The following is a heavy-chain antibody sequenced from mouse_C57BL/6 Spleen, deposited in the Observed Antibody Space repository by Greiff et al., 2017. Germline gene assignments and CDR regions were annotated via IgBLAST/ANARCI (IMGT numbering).Heavy chain of an antibody. CDR3: ARSPSSGYYYFDY. Sequence: QVQLQQPGAELVKPGASVKLSCKASGYTFTSYWMQWVKQRPGQGLEWIGEIDPSDSYTNYNQKFKGKATLTVDTSSSTAYMQLSSLTSEDSAVYYCARSPSSGYYYFDYWGQGTTLTVSS. CDR2: IDPSDSYT. J-gene: IGHJ2*01. CDR1: GYTFTSYW. D-gene: IGHD3-2*02. V-gene: IGHV1-50*01.